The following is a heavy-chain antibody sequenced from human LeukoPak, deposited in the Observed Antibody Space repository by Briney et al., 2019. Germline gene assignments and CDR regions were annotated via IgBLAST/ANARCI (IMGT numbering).Heavy chain of an antibody. J-gene: IGHJ4*02. Sequence: SETLSLTCTVSGGSITSHYWSWIRQPPGKGLEWIGSIYYSGGTYYNPSLKSRVIISVDTSKNQVSLKVSSVTATDTAVYYCARHSGSYYQPLDYWGQGTLVTVSS. CDR2: IYYSGGT. CDR1: GGSITSHY. V-gene: IGHV4-39*01. D-gene: IGHD1-26*01. CDR3: ARHSGSYYQPLDY.